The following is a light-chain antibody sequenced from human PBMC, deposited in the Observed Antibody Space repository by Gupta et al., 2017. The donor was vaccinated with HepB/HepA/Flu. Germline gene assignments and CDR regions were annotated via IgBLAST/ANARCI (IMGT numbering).Light chain of an antibody. J-gene: IGLJ2*01. CDR1: SSDVGGYNS. CDR3: TSYAGNDRGV. CDR2: EVT. V-gene: IGLV2-8*01. Sequence: QSALTQPPSASGSPGQSVTNSCTGTSSDVGGYNSVSWYQQHPGEAPRLMIYEVTKRPSGVPDRFSGSKSGNTASLTVSGLQAEDEADYYCTSYAGNDRGVFGGGTKLTVL.